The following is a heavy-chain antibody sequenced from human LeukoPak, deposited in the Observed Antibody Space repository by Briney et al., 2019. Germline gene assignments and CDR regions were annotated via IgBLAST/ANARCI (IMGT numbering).Heavy chain of an antibody. CDR3: ARGRSGSHHFDS. CDR2: IPYDGSNK. CDR1: GVTFSNYA. D-gene: IGHD3-10*01. J-gene: IGHJ4*02. Sequence: GGSLRLSCAASGVTFSNYAMHWVRQAPGKGLEWVAIIPYDGSNKYYADSVKGRFTISRDNSKNTLYLQMNSLRADDTAVYYCARGRSGSHHFDSWGQGTLVTVPS. V-gene: IGHV3-30*04.